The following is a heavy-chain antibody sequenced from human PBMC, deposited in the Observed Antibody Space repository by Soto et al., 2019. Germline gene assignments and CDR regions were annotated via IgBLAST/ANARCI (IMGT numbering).Heavy chain of an antibody. D-gene: IGHD2-8*01. Sequence: SLRLSLAASGFTFSNYSMNRARQAPGKGLEWISYITSSSSTIYYADSVKGRFTISRDNAGNSLYLQMNSLRDEDTAMYYCARDNGMAGSFDPWGQGTLVTVSS. CDR2: ITSSSSTI. CDR1: GFTFSNYS. CDR3: ARDNGMAGSFDP. J-gene: IGHJ5*02. V-gene: IGHV3-48*02.